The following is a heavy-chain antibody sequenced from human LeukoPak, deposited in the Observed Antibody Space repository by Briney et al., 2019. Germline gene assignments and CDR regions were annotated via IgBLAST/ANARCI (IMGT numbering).Heavy chain of an antibody. J-gene: IGHJ4*02. CDR1: DGAITGYY. D-gene: IGHD6-13*01. Sequence: VKPSETLSLTCTVSDGAITGYYWGWIRQPPGTGLDWIGHLHYGGSTNYNPSLKSRVTISVDTSKNHFSLKLSSVTAADTAVYYCARGYSTSWTYYFDYWGQGALVTVSS. V-gene: IGHV4-59*01. CDR2: LHYGGST. CDR3: ARGYSTSWTYYFDY.